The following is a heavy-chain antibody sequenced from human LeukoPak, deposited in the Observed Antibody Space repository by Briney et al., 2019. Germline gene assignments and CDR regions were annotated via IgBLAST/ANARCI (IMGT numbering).Heavy chain of an antibody. Sequence: GSLRLSCAASGFTFRSYAMSWVRQAPGKGLEGVSAISGSGGSTYYADSVEGRFTISRDNSKNTLYLQMNSLRAEDTAVYYCAKDFLEAVARFDYWGQGTLVTVSS. CDR2: ISGSGGST. D-gene: IGHD6-19*01. CDR1: GFTFRSYA. V-gene: IGHV3-23*01. CDR3: AKDFLEAVARFDY. J-gene: IGHJ4*02.